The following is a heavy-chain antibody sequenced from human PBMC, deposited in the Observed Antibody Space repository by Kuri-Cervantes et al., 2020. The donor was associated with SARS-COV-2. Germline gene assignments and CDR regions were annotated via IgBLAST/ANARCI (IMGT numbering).Heavy chain of an antibody. V-gene: IGHV3-74*01. J-gene: IGHJ4*02. CDR1: GFTFSSYG. D-gene: IGHD1-1*01. CDR2: INPDGSCT. CDR3: VRDGDHWNFDY. Sequence: GESLKISCAASGFTFSSYGMLWVRQAPGKGLVWVSRINPDGSCTNNADSVKGRLTLSRDNAKNMLFLQMNSLRAEDTAVYYRVRDGDHWNFDYWGQGTLVTVSS.